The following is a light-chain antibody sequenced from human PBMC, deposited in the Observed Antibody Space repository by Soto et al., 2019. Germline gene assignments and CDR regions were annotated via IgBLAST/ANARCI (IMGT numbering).Light chain of an antibody. V-gene: IGKV3-11*01. J-gene: IGKJ5*01. Sequence: VLTQSPVTLSLSPGERATLSCRASQSFGGLLAWYQQKPGQAHRLLIYDAYNRATGIPPRFSGSGSGTVFTLTISSLEPEDSAVYYCQQRHMWPITFGQGTRLEIK. CDR2: DAY. CDR3: QQRHMWPIT. CDR1: QSFGGL.